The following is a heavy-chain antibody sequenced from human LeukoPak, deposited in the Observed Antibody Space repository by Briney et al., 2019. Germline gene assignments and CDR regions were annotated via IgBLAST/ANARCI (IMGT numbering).Heavy chain of an antibody. J-gene: IGHJ1*01. D-gene: IGHD3-3*01. CDR2: ISYDGSNK. Sequence: PGRSLRLSCAAPGFTFSTYAMHGVRQAPGKGLEWVAVISYDGSNKYYADCVKGRFTISRDNSKNTLYLQMNSLRAEDTAVYYCASPGNYDFWSGYYLPHWGQGTLVNVSS. CDR1: GFTFSTYA. V-gene: IGHV3-30*04. CDR3: ASPGNYDFWSGYYLPH.